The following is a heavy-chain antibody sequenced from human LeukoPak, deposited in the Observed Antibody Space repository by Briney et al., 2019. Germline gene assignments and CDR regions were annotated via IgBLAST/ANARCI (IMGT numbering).Heavy chain of an antibody. Sequence: SETLSLTCTVSGDSISRGNYWGWIRQPPGKGLEWIGSIFHTGSTYYNLSLKSRVTISADTSKNQFSLKLSSVTAADTAVYYCARHFRDVVVPAAEYFDLWGRGTLVTVSS. CDR2: IFHTGST. V-gene: IGHV4-38-2*02. CDR3: ARHFRDVVVPAAEYFDL. D-gene: IGHD2-2*01. J-gene: IGHJ2*01. CDR1: GDSISRGNY.